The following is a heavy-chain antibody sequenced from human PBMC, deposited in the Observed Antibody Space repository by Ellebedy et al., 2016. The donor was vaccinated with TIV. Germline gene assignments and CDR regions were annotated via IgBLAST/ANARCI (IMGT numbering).Heavy chain of an antibody. CDR2: IYHSGST. CDR1: GYSISNGYY. Sequence: SETLSLXCTVSGYSISNGYYWGWIRQSPGKGLEWLGTIYHSGSTSYNPSLKSRLTISVDTSKNQFSLKLSSVTAADTAMYYCARDWYNYGQIDCWGQGTLVTVSS. J-gene: IGHJ4*02. V-gene: IGHV4-38-2*02. CDR3: ARDWYNYGQIDC. D-gene: IGHD1-1*01.